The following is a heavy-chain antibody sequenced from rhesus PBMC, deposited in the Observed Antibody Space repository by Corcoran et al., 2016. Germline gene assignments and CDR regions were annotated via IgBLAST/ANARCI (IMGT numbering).Heavy chain of an antibody. CDR1: GFTFSSYW. Sequence: EVQLVESGGGLAKPGGSLRLSCAASGFTFSSYWMNWFRQPQGKGLGWVSAINSGGGSTYYADTVKCRFTISRDNSKKTLSLQMNSLRAEDTAVYYCAKDGYCTGSGCYGYYYGLDSWGQGVVVTVSS. D-gene: IGHD2-21*01. J-gene: IGHJ6*01. CDR3: AKDGYCTGSGCYGYYYGLDS. CDR2: INSGGGST. V-gene: IGHV3S42*01.